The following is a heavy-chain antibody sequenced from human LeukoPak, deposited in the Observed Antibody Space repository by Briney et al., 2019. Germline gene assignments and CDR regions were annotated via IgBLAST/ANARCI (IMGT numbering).Heavy chain of an antibody. J-gene: IGHJ6*03. CDR3: ASMTPYYYYYMDV. CDR1: GVSISSSNSY. Sequence: KSSETLSLTCTVSGVSISSSNSYWGWIRQPPGKGLEWIGSIYYSGNTYYNASLKSQVSISIDTSKNQFSLRLTSVTAADTAVYYCASMTPYYYYYMDVWGKGTTVTISS. V-gene: IGHV4-39*01. CDR2: IYYSGNT.